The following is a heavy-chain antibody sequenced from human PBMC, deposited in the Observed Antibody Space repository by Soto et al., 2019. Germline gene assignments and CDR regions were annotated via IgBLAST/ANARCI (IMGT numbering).Heavy chain of an antibody. D-gene: IGHD6-13*01. CDR2: ITSSGNAI. CDR3: AKRSAAAGREINY. J-gene: IGHJ4*02. Sequence: PGGSLRLSCAASGFTFSDYYMSWIRQAPGKGLEWVSYITSSGNAIYYADSVKGRFTISRDNAKNSLYLQMNSLRAEDTAVYYCAKRSAAAGREINYWGQGTLVTVSS. V-gene: IGHV3-11*01. CDR1: GFTFSDYY.